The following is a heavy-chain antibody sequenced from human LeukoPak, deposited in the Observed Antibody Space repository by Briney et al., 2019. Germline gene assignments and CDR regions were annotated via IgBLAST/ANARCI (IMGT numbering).Heavy chain of an antibody. CDR2: FDPSDSYT. D-gene: IGHD6-13*01. J-gene: IGHJ4*02. CDR1: GYSFTSYW. V-gene: IGHV5-10-1*01. Sequence: GESLKISCKGSGYSFTSYWISWVRRMPGKGLEWMGRFDPSDSYTNYSPSFQGHVTISADKSISTAYLQWSSLKASDTAMYYCASLPRSSWYYFDYWGQGTLVTVSS. CDR3: ASLPRSSWYYFDY.